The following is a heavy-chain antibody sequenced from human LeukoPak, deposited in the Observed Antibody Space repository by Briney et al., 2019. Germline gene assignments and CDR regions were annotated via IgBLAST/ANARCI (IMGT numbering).Heavy chain of an antibody. Sequence: SETRSLTCPVSGVSISSYYWSWIRQTPGKGLEWIGFVDYSGSANYNPSLKSRVTISVDTSKTQFSLKLSSVTAADTAVYYCARHRRNYGMDVWGQGTTVTVSS. CDR3: ARHRRNYGMDV. CDR1: GVSISSYY. J-gene: IGHJ6*02. CDR2: VDYSGSA. V-gene: IGHV4-59*01.